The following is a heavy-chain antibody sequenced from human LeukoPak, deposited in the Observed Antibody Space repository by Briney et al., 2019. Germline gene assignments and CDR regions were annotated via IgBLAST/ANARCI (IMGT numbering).Heavy chain of an antibody. CDR3: ARGTGFVVESVDWFDP. J-gene: IGHJ5*02. D-gene: IGHD2-2*01. V-gene: IGHV4-59*01. Sequence: SETLSLTCTVSGGSISSYYWNWIRQPPGKGLEWIGYIYYSGSTNYNPSLKSRVTISVDTSKNQFSLKLSSVTAADTAVYYCARGTGFVVESVDWFDPWGQGTLATVSS. CDR2: IYYSGST. CDR1: GGSISSYY.